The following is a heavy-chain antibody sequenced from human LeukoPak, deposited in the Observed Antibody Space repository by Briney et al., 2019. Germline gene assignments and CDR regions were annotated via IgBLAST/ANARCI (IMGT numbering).Heavy chain of an antibody. CDR3: ARKDSYFDY. D-gene: IGHD3/OR15-3a*01. CDR1: GFTFSNYA. CDR2: ISSSGRST. Sequence: PGGSLRLSCAASGFTFSNYAMSWVRQAPGKGLEWVSAISSSGRSTFYADSVRGRFTISRDNSKNTLYLQMNSLRAEDTAVYYCARKDSYFDYWGQGTLVTVSS. J-gene: IGHJ4*02. V-gene: IGHV3-23*01.